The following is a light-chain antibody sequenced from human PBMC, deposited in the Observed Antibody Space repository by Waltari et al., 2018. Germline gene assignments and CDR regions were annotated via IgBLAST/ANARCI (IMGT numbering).Light chain of an antibody. CDR2: DVS. V-gene: IGLV2-14*03. Sequence: QSALTQPASVSGSPGQSITISCTGTSSDVGGYNHVSWYQQHPAKAPKLMIYDVSSRPSGVSNRFFGSKSGNTASLTISGLQAEDDAVYFCSSYSTSLTPYVFGPGTKVTVL. CDR1: SSDVGGYNH. J-gene: IGLJ1*01. CDR3: SSYSTSLTPYV.